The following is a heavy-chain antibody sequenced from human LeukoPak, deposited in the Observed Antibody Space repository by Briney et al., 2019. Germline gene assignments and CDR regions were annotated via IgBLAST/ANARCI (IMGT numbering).Heavy chain of an antibody. D-gene: IGHD4-11*01. J-gene: IGHJ4*02. CDR3: AREGDGSNSGFAY. Sequence: GGSLRLSCSVSGFRFSGYNMICVRQAPGKGLEWIAYISSTTVIYYADSVEGRFTVSRDNAHDSLYPQMSSLTLDDTAVYFCAREGDGSNSGFAYWGQGTLVTVSS. V-gene: IGHV3-69-1*01. CDR1: GFRFSGYN. CDR2: ISSTTVI.